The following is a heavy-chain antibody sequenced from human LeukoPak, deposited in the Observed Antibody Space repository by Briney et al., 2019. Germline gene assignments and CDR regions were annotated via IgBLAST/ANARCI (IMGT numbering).Heavy chain of an antibody. V-gene: IGHV3-53*01. CDR1: GFTVSSNY. CDR2: IYSGGST. J-gene: IGHJ6*04. CDR3: AELGITMIGGV. D-gene: IGHD3-10*02. Sequence: GGSLRLSCAAAGFTVSSNYMSWVRQAPGKGLEWVSIIYSGGSTFYADSVKGRFTISRDNAKNSLYLQMNSLRAEDTAVYYCAELGITMIGGVWGRGTTVTISS.